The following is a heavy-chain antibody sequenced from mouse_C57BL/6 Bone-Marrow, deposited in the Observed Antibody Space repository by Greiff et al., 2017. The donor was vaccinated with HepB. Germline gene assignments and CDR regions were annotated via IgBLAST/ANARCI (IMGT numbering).Heavy chain of an antibody. Sequence: QVQLQQSGAELARPGASVKLSCKASGYTFTSYGISWVKQRTGQGLEWIGEIYPRSGNTYYNEKLKGKATLTADKSSSTAYMELRSLTSEDSAVYFCAFYYDYPAWFAYWGQGTLVTVSA. V-gene: IGHV1-81*01. CDR1: GYTFTSYG. CDR2: IYPRSGNT. J-gene: IGHJ3*01. CDR3: AFYYDYPAWFAY. D-gene: IGHD2-4*01.